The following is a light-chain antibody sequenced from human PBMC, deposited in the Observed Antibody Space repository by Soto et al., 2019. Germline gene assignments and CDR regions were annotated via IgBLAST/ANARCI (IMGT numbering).Light chain of an antibody. Sequence: PSSLSASVGDIVTITCGASQDIAIYLAWYQQKPVEAPKLLIYAASTLYGGVPSRFSGSGSGTDFALTISSLQPEDFATYYCQQFNNYPITFGGGTKV. CDR3: QQFNNYPIT. CDR2: AAS. CDR1: QDIAIY. J-gene: IGKJ4*01. V-gene: IGKV1-9*01.